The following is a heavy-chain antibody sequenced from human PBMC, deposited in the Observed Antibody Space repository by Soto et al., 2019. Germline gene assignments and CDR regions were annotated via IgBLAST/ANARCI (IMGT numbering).Heavy chain of an antibody. Sequence: GASVKVSCKASGYTFTSYGISWVRQAPGQGLEWMGWISAYNGNTNYAQKLQGRVTMTTDTSTSTAYMELRSLRSDDTAVYYCAREPLRSGVVPAAIIFGPVRPLDYWGQGTLVTVSS. CDR1: GYTFTSYG. J-gene: IGHJ4*02. CDR3: AREPLRSGVVPAAIIFGPVRPLDY. CDR2: ISAYNGNT. D-gene: IGHD2-2*02. V-gene: IGHV1-18*01.